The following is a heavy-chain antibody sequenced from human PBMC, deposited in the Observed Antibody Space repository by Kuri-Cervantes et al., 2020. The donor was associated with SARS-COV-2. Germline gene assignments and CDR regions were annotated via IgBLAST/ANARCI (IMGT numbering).Heavy chain of an antibody. CDR3: ARGGGYQRSTFDY. CDR2: ISGSGGST. D-gene: IGHD2-2*01. CDR1: GFTFSSYA. Sequence: GESLKISCAASGFTFSSYAMSWVRQAPGKGLEWVSAISGSGGSTYYADSVKGRFTISRDNSKNTLYLQMNSLRAEDTAVYYCARGGGYQRSTFDYWGQGTLVTVSS. J-gene: IGHJ4*02. V-gene: IGHV3-23*01.